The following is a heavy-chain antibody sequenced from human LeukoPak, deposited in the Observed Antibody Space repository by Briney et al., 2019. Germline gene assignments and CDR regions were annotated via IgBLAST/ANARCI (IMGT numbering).Heavy chain of an antibody. D-gene: IGHD2-2*01. CDR2: IYTSGTT. J-gene: IGHJ4*02. Sequence: PSETLSLTCTVSGGSMSSYYWNWIRQSAGKGLEWIGHIYTSGTTNYNPSLKSRVTMSGDTSKNQFFLKLSSVTAADTAVYYCARYCSSTSCLDYWGQGTLVTVSS. CDR3: ARYCSSTSCLDY. CDR1: GGSMSSYY. V-gene: IGHV4-4*07.